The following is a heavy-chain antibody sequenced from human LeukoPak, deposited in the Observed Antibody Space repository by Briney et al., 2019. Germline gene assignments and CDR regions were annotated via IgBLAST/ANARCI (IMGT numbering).Heavy chain of an antibody. CDR1: GYSNSSGYY. CDR2: IYHSGST. CDR3: ASAHSGSYYFDY. Sequence: SETLPLTCTVSGYSNSSGYYWGWIRQPPGKGLEWIGSIYHSGSTYYNPSLKSRVTISVDTSKNQFSLKLNSVTAADTAVYYCASAHSGSYYFDYWGQGTLVTVSS. D-gene: IGHD1-26*01. V-gene: IGHV4-38-2*02. J-gene: IGHJ4*02.